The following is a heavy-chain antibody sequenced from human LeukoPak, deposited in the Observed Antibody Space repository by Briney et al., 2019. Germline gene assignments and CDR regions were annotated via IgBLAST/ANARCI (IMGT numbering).Heavy chain of an antibody. D-gene: IGHD3-16*01. J-gene: IGHJ3*02. V-gene: IGHV1-18*01. Sequence: ASVNVSCKASGYTFTSYGISWVRQAPGQGLEWMGWISAYNGNTNYAQNLQGRVTMTADPSTRTAYMELRSLRSDDTAVYYCARVGGSSRYDAFDIWGQGTMVTVSS. CDR3: ARVGGSSRYDAFDI. CDR2: ISAYNGNT. CDR1: GYTFTSYG.